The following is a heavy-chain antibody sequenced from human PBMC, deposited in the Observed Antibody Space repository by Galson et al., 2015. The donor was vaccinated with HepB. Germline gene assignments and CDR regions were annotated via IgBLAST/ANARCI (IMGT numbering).Heavy chain of an antibody. D-gene: IGHD3-9*01. J-gene: IGHJ5*02. CDR3: GRRGATGMGWFDP. CDR2: IYSGGST. V-gene: IGHV3-66*01. Sequence: SLRLSCEASGFTVSSNYMIWVRQAPGKGLEWVSVIYSGGSTYYEASVKGRFTISSGNSKTTLYLQMNSLRAEDEAVYYCGRRGATGMGWFDPWGQGTLVTVSS. CDR1: GFTVSSNY.